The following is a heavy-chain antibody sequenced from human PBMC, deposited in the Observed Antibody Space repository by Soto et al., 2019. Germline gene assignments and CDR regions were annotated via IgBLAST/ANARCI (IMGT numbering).Heavy chain of an antibody. J-gene: IGHJ5*02. V-gene: IGHV4-59*01. Sequence: PSETLSLTCTVSGVSTFNDYWSGIRQPPGKALEWIGYIQYSGNPNYNPSLKGRATVSLDTSKNQFSLRLSSVTAADTAVYFCARSWYNRHPLSSHPPGPGPLVTLS. CDR3: ARSWYNRHPLSSHP. CDR1: GVSTFNDY. D-gene: IGHD1-1*01. CDR2: IQYSGNP.